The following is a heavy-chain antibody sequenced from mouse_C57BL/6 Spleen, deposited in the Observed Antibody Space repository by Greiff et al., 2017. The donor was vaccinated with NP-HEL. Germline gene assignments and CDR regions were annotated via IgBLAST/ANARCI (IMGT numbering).Heavy chain of an antibody. Sequence: QVQLQQSGPELVKPGASVKISCKASGYSFTSYYIHWVKQRPGQGLEWIGWIYPGSGNTKYNEKFKGKATLTADTSSSTAYMQLSSLTSEDSAVYYCARTLSTMVTDGFDYWGQGTTLTVSS. CDR3: ARTLSTMVTDGFDY. D-gene: IGHD2-1*01. CDR1: GYSFTSYY. V-gene: IGHV1-66*01. J-gene: IGHJ2*01. CDR2: IYPGSGNT.